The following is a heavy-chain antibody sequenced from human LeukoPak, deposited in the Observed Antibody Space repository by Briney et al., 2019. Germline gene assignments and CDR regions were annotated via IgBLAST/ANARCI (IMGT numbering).Heavy chain of an antibody. CDR3: ATAAGYSSSWDNNWFDP. CDR1: GYTLTELS. J-gene: IGHJ5*02. D-gene: IGHD6-13*01. V-gene: IGHV1-24*01. Sequence: ASVKVSCKVSGYTLTELSMHWVRQAPGKGLEWIGGFDPEDGETIYAQKFQGRVTMTEDTSTDTAYMELSSLRSEDTAVYYCATAAGYSSSWDNNWFDPWGQGTLVTVSS. CDR2: FDPEDGET.